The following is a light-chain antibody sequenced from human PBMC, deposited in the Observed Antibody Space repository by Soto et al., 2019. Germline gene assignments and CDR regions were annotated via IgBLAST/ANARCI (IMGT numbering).Light chain of an antibody. CDR3: QRYDSLPPT. Sequence: DIQMTQSPSSVSASVGDSVTSTCQASQDIKMFLNWYQEKPGKAPKLLIYDASNLQTGVPSRFSGSGSGTHFTFTITSLQPEDVATYYCQRYDSLPPTFGQGTRLDIK. CDR1: QDIKMF. J-gene: IGKJ5*01. V-gene: IGKV1-33*01. CDR2: DAS.